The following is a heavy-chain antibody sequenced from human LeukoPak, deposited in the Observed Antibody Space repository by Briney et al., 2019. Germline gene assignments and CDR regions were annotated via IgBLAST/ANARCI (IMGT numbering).Heavy chain of an antibody. V-gene: IGHV3-64*01. CDR3: ARDQYDFWSGYTPLQRYNWFDP. D-gene: IGHD3-3*01. CDR1: GFTFSNYP. Sequence: HTGGSLRLSCAASGFTFSNYPMHWVRQAPGKGLEYVSAMSSGGSTYYANSVKGRFTISRDNAKNSLYLQMNSLRAEDTAVYYCARDQYDFWSGYTPLQRYNWFDPWGQGTLVTVSS. J-gene: IGHJ5*02. CDR2: MSSGGST.